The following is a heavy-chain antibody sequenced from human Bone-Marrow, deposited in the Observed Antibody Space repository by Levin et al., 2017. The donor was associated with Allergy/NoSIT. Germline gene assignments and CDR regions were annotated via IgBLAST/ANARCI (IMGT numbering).Heavy chain of an antibody. J-gene: IGHJ5*02. D-gene: IGHD3-22*01. Sequence: PGGSLRLSCAVSRLTFSMYAMSWVRQAPGKGLEWVSSISSSGDKTYYSDSVRGRFTISRDNSKNALFLQMNSLRADDTAMYYCAKGGDTTMNTPTKGLDPWGQGTLVTVSS. CDR3: AKGGDTTMNTPTKGLDP. CDR2: ISSSGDKT. CDR1: RLTFSMYA. V-gene: IGHV3-23*01.